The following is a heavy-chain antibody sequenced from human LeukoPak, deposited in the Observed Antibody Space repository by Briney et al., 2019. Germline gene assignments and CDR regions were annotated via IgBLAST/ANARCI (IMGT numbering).Heavy chain of an antibody. D-gene: IGHD1-26*01. J-gene: IGHJ3*02. V-gene: IGHV1-2*02. CDR3: ARVRYSGSLAAFDI. CDR1: GYTFTGYC. Sequence: ASVKVSFKASGYTFTGYCIHWVRQAPGQGLEWMGWINPNSGGTNYAQRFQGGVTMTRDTSISTAYMELSRLRSDDTAVYYCARVRYSGSLAAFDIWGQGTMVTVSS. CDR2: INPNSGGT.